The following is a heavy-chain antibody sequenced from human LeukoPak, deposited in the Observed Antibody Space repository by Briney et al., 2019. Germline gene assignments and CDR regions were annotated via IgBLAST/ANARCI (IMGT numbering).Heavy chain of an antibody. V-gene: IGHV4-59*08. D-gene: IGHD4-23*01. Sequence: PSETLSLTCSVSGGSINTYYWSWIRQPPGKGLEWIGYIYYSGSTNYNPSLKSRVTISLDTSKNQISLKLSSVTAADTAVYYCARHTTVVPPHYFDYWGQGTLVTVSS. J-gene: IGHJ4*02. CDR3: ARHTTVVPPHYFDY. CDR2: IYYSGST. CDR1: GGSINTYY.